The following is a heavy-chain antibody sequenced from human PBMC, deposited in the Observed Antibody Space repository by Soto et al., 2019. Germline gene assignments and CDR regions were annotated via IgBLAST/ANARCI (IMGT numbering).Heavy chain of an antibody. V-gene: IGHV3-66*01. Sequence: EVQLVESGGGLVQPGGSLRLSCAASGFTVSSNYMSWVRQAPGKGLEWVSVIYSGGSTYYADSVKGRFTISRDISKNTLYLQMNSLRAEDTAVYYCATDMVRGAMGYWGQGTLVTVSS. D-gene: IGHD3-10*01. CDR1: GFTVSSNY. CDR2: IYSGGST. CDR3: ATDMVRGAMGY. J-gene: IGHJ4*02.